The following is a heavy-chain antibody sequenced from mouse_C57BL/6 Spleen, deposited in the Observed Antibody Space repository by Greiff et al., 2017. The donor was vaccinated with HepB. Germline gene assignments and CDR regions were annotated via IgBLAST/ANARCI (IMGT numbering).Heavy chain of an antibody. CDR1: GYTFTSYG. V-gene: IGHV1-81*01. D-gene: IGHD2-4*01. CDR2: IYPRSGNT. Sequence: QVQLKESGAELARPGASVKLSCKASGYTFTSYGISWVKQRTGQGLEWIGEIYPRSGNTYYNEKFKGKATLTADKSSSTAYMELRSLTSEDSAVYFCARSYYDYPLDYWGQGTTLTVSS. J-gene: IGHJ2*01. CDR3: ARSYYDYPLDY.